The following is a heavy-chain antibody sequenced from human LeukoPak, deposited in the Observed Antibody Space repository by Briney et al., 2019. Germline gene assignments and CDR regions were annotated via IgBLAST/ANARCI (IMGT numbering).Heavy chain of an antibody. J-gene: IGHJ4*02. Sequence: ASVKVSCKASRDIFTSYYIHWVRQAPGQGLEWMGWINPDSGGTKYAQKFQGRVTMTSDTSISTAYMELTRLRSDDTAVCYCARDRGSSWYVDYWGQGTLVTVSS. D-gene: IGHD6-13*01. CDR2: INPDSGGT. V-gene: IGHV1-2*02. CDR3: ARDRGSSWYVDY. CDR1: RDIFTSYY.